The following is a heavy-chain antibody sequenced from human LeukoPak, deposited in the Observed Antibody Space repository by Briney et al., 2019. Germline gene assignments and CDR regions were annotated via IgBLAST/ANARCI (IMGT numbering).Heavy chain of an antibody. CDR2: INHSGST. CDR3: ARVHSQDYDSSGYLDY. V-gene: IGHV4-34*01. J-gene: IGHJ4*02. CDR1: GGSFSGYY. Sequence: QSSETLSLTCAVYGGSFSGYYWSWIRQPPGKGLEWIGEINHSGSTNYNPSLKSRVTISVDTSKNQFSLKLSSVTAADTAVYYCARVHSQDYDSSGYLDYWGQGTLVTVSS. D-gene: IGHD3-22*01.